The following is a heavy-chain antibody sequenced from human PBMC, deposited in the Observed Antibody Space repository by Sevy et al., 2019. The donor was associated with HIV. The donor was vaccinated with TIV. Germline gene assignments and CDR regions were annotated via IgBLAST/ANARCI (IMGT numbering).Heavy chain of an antibody. J-gene: IGHJ4*02. V-gene: IGHV1-24*01. D-gene: IGHD3-22*01. CDR1: GYTLTEFS. CDR2: FDPEDGER. Sequence: ASVKVSCKVPGYTLTEFSMHWVRQDPGKGLAWMGTFDPEDGERIYSQKFQVRFTMTEDTSTHTAYMELNSLGSEDTAVYYCATTKEYYDSSGYPFDSWGQGTLVTVSS. CDR3: ATTKEYYDSSGYPFDS.